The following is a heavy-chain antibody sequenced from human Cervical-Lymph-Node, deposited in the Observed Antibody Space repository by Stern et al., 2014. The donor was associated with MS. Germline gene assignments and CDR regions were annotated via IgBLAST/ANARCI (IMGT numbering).Heavy chain of an antibody. V-gene: IGHV1-69*01. CDR2: IIPILGSG. CDR3: ARQYRPYFYGFGV. J-gene: IGHJ6*02. Sequence: VQLVESGAEVKKPGSSVNVSCKASGGTLKNYGISWVRQAPGQGLEWMGGIIPILGSGDYAQDFQGRVTITADEVTSTVYMELSSLTSEDTAVYYCARQYRPYFYGFGVWGHGTTVTVSS. CDR1: GGTLKNYG. D-gene: IGHD2/OR15-2a*01.